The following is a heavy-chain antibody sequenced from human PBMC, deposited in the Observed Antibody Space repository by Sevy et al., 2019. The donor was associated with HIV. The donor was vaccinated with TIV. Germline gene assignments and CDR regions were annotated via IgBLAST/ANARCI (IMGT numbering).Heavy chain of an antibody. CDR2: IWYDGSNK. Sequence: GESLKISCAASGFNFSNYAMHWVRQAPGKGLEWVALIWYDGSNKNYADSNSMKGRFTISRDNSKNTLYLQMNNLRAEDTAVYYCARESREFRFDPWGQGTLVTVS. CDR3: ARESREFRFDP. J-gene: IGHJ5*02. V-gene: IGHV3-33*01. CDR1: GFNFSNYA.